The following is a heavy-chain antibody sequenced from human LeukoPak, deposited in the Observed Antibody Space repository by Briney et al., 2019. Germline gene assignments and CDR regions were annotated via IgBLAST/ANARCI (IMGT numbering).Heavy chain of an antibody. CDR2: IYPGDSDT. D-gene: IGHD1-26*01. CDR3: ARLGGRRNGLDV. Sequence: GESLKISCQISGYYFDNYWIGWVRQMPGKGLEWMGIIYPGDSDTRYSPSFRGQITISADKSIDTAYLQWSSLKPSDSAMYYCARLGGRRNGLDVWGQGTTVTVSS. CDR1: GYYFDNYW. V-gene: IGHV5-51*01. J-gene: IGHJ6*02.